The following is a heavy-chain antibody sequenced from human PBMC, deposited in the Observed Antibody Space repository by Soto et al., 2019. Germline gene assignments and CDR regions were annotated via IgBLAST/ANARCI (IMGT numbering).Heavy chain of an antibody. D-gene: IGHD1-26*01. CDR3: AKAKVGATTDKYYFDY. CDR2: ISGSGGST. V-gene: IGHV3-23*01. Sequence: GGSLRLSCAASGFTFSSYAMSWVRQAPGKGLEWVSAISGSGGSTYYADSVKGRFTISRDNSKNTLYLQMNSLRAEDTAVYYCAKAKVGATTDKYYFDYWGQGTLVTVSS. CDR1: GFTFSSYA. J-gene: IGHJ4*02.